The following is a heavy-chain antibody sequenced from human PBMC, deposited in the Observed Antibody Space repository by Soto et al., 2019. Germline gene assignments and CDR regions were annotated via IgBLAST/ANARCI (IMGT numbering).Heavy chain of an antibody. Sequence: QVHLVQSGAEVKKPGASVKVSCKASGYTFTNYDINWVRQAPGQGLEWMGWISTYTGNTNYAQKLQGRGTMTTDTSTSTAYMELRSLRSDATAVYYCARGYYYGSGRPTPGGMDVWGQGTTVTVSS. CDR1: GYTFTNYD. J-gene: IGHJ6*02. CDR2: ISTYTGNT. V-gene: IGHV1-18*01. D-gene: IGHD3-10*01. CDR3: ARGYYYGSGRPTPGGMDV.